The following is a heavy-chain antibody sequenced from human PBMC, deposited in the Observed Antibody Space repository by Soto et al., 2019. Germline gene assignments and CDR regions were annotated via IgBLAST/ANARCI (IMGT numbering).Heavy chain of an antibody. CDR2: ISTSGSTV. J-gene: IGHJ4*02. D-gene: IGHD5-12*01. CDR1: RFTFSTYE. Sequence: LRLSCAASRFTFSTYEMHWFRQAPGKGLEWVSYISTSGSTVYYADSVKGRFTVSRDNTRNSLYLQMDSLRDEDTALYYCVRYCGTTLCNGVATRTFDYWGQGTLVTVSS. V-gene: IGHV3-48*03. CDR3: VRYCGTTLCNGVATRTFDY.